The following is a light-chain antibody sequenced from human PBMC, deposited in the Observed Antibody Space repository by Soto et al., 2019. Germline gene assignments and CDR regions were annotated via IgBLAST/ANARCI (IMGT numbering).Light chain of an antibody. Sequence: EIVLTQSPATLSLSPGERATLSCRASQSVSSSLAWYQQNPGQAPRLLIYDASNRATGIPARFSGSGSGTDFTLTISSLEPEDFAVYYCQHRTNWPLTFGGGTKVEIK. CDR2: DAS. CDR3: QHRTNWPLT. CDR1: QSVSSS. J-gene: IGKJ4*01. V-gene: IGKV3-11*01.